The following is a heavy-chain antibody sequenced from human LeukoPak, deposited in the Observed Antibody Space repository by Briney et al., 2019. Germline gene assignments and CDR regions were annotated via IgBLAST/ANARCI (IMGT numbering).Heavy chain of an antibody. Sequence: PSETLSLTCTVSGSSISNYYWTWIRQPAGKGLEWIGRIYTSGGTNYNPSLKTRVTMSVDTSKNQVSLKLSSVTAVDTAMYYCARAAEYSSGWYLFDYWGQGILVTVSA. V-gene: IGHV4-4*07. CDR2: IYTSGGT. CDR3: ARAAEYSSGWYLFDY. J-gene: IGHJ4*02. CDR1: GSSISNYY. D-gene: IGHD6-19*01.